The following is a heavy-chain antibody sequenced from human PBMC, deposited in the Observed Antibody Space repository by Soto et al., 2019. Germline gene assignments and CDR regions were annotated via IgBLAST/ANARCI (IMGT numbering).Heavy chain of an antibody. CDR1: GNTFTYRY. CDR2: ITPFSGDV. CDR3: ASGGAGSGPFTWELPDH. J-gene: IGHJ4*02. D-gene: IGHD1-26*01. V-gene: IGHV1-45*02. Sequence: SVKVSCKALGNTFTYRYLRWVRQAPGQALEWMGWITPFSGDVHYAQKFQERVTITRDRSINTAYMQMSSLRSEDTAMYFCASGGAGSGPFTWELPDHWGQGTLVTVSS.